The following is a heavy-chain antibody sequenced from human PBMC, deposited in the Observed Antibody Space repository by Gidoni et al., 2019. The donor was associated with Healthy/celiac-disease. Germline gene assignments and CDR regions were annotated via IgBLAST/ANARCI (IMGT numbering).Heavy chain of an antibody. Sequence: EVQLVESGGGLVQPGRSLRLSCTASGFTFGDYAMSWVRQAPGKGLEWVGFIRSKAYGGTTEYAASVKGRFTISRDDSKSIAYLQMNSLKTEDTAVYYCTRVKAVAEFDYWGQGTLVTVSS. CDR1: GFTFGDYA. V-gene: IGHV3-49*04. CDR2: IRSKAYGGTT. D-gene: IGHD6-19*01. J-gene: IGHJ4*02. CDR3: TRVKAVAEFDY.